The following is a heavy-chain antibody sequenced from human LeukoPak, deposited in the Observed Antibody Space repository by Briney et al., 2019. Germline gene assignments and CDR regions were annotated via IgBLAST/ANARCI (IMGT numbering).Heavy chain of an antibody. J-gene: IGHJ5*02. Sequence: GGSLRLSCAGSGFAFSKYWMHWVRQAPGKGLVWVSRIKNDGSSTAYVDSVKGRFTISRDNAKNSLYLQMNSLRAEDTAVYYCARLDLGFDPWGQGTLVTVSS. CDR1: GFAFSKYW. CDR2: IKNDGSST. V-gene: IGHV3-74*03. CDR3: ARLDLGFDP.